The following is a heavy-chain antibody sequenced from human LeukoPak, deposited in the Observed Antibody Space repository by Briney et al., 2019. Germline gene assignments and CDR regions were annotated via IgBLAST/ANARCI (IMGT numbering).Heavy chain of an antibody. J-gene: IGHJ4*02. Sequence: GGSLRLSCAASGFTFSNYAIHWVRQAPGKGLEWVAVISYDGSNKYYADSVKGRFTLSRDNSKNTLYLRMNSLRAEDTAVHYCARDSGFSGTQRGEYWGQGTLVTVSS. D-gene: IGHD3/OR15-3a*01. CDR2: ISYDGSNK. CDR3: ARDSGFSGTQRGEY. CDR1: GFTFSNYA. V-gene: IGHV3-30*04.